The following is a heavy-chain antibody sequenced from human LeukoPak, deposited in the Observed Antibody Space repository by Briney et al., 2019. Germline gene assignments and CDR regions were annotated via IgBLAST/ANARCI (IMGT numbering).Heavy chain of an antibody. J-gene: IGHJ4*02. D-gene: IGHD6-13*01. Sequence: SETLSLTCTVSGYSISSGYYWGWIRQPPGKGLEWIGSIYHSGRTFYNPSLKSRVTISVDTSKNQFSLKLTSVTAADTAVYYCASGSSWYAYYFDYWGQGTLITVSS. CDR3: ASGSSWYAYYFDY. CDR2: IYHSGRT. V-gene: IGHV4-38-2*02. CDR1: GYSISSGYY.